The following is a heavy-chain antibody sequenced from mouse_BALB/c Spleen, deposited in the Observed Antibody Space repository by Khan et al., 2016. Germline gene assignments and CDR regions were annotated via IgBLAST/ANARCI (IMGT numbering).Heavy chain of an antibody. CDR2: INTYTGEP. CDR3: ARSRGLLRLRWYFDV. D-gene: IGHD1-2*01. Sequence: QIQLVQSGPELKKPGETVKISCKASGYTFTNYGMNWVKQAPGKGLKWMGWINTYTGEPTYADDFKGRFAFSLETSASTAYLQINNLKNEDTATDFSARSRGLLRLRWYFDVWGAGTTVTVSS. CDR1: GYTFTNYG. J-gene: IGHJ1*01. V-gene: IGHV9-3-1*01.